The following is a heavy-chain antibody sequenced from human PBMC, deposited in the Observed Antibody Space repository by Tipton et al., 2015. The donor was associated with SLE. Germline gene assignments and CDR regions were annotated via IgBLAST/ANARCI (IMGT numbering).Heavy chain of an antibody. CDR1: GGSFSGYY. J-gene: IGHJ2*01. Sequence: TLSLTCAVYGGSFSGYYWSWIRQPPGKGLEWIGEINHSGSTNYNPSLKSRVTISVDTSKNQFSLKLSSVTAADTAVYYCARVLGEPDWFFDLWGRGTLVTVSS. V-gene: IGHV4-34*01. CDR3: ARVLGEPDWFFDL. CDR2: INHSGST. D-gene: IGHD3-10*01.